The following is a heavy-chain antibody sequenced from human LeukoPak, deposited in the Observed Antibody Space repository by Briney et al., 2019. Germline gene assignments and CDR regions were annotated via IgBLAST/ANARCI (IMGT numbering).Heavy chain of an antibody. CDR1: GFTFRSFG. CDR3: ARAAKSGNSRGWFDS. J-gene: IGHJ5*01. CDR2: MWFDGTKT. V-gene: IGHV3-30*02. Sequence: GGSLRLSCEASGFTFRSFGFHWVRQAPGKGLEWVALMWFDGTKTYYADSVKGRFSVSRDNSKNTLYLQMNSLRAEDTAVYYCARAAKSGNSRGWFDSWGQGTLVTVSS. D-gene: IGHD4-23*01.